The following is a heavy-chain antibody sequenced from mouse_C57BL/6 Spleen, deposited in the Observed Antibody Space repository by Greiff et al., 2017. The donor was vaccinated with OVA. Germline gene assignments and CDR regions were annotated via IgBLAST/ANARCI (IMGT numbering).Heavy chain of an antibody. D-gene: IGHD1-1*01. J-gene: IGHJ4*01. V-gene: IGHV1-53*01. Sequence: VQLLQSGTDLVKPGASVKLSCKASGFTFTSYWMHWVQQRPGQGLEWIGNINPSNGGTYYPAKLKSMVTMTVDKSTNTAYMQLSSLTSEDSAIYDCAQLAVCAFYAMDDWGQGATVTVSS. CDR1: GFTFTSYW. CDR3: AQLAVCAFYAMDD. CDR2: INPSNGGT.